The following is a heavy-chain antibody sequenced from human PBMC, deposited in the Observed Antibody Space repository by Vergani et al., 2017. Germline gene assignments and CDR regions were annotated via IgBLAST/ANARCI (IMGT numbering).Heavy chain of an antibody. V-gene: IGHV4-4*07. D-gene: IGHD7-27*01. Sequence: QVQMQESGPGLVKTSETLSLTCPVSGAPISYWCWSWLRQPAGKGLEWIGRLCPSGSTNYKPSLKSRVTMSIDTSKNQFSLNLPSVTAADTAVYYCATGARPFDIWGQGTLVTVSS. CDR1: GAPISYWC. CDR2: LCPSGST. J-gene: IGHJ4*02. CDR3: ATGARPFDI.